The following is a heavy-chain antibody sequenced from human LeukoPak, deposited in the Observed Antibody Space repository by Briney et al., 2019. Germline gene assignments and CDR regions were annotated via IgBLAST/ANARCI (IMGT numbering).Heavy chain of an antibody. V-gene: IGHV1-2*02. Sequence: ASVKVSCKASGYTFTSYDINWVRQAPGQGLEWMGWINPNSGGTNYAQKFQGRVTMTRDTSISTAYMELSRLRSDDTAVYYCARETEYYYGSGSYYTLPDYWGQGTLVTVSS. J-gene: IGHJ4*02. CDR3: ARETEYYYGSGSYYTLPDY. CDR2: INPNSGGT. CDR1: GYTFTSYD. D-gene: IGHD3-10*01.